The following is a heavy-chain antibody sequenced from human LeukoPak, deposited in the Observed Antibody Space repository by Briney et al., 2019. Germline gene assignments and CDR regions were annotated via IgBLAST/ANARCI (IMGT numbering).Heavy chain of an antibody. Sequence: SETLSLTCTVSGGSISSYYWSWIRQPPGKGLEWIGYIYYSGSTNYNPSLKSRVTISVDTSKNQFSLKLSSVTAADTAVYYCARASKYYYDSSGYPIFDYWGREPWSPSPQ. CDR2: IYYSGST. CDR3: ARASKYYYDSSGYPIFDY. D-gene: IGHD3-22*01. V-gene: IGHV4-59*01. J-gene: IGHJ4*02. CDR1: GGSISSYY.